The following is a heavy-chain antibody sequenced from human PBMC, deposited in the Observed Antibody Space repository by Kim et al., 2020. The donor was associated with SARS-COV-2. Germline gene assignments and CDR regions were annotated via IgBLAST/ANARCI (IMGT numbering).Heavy chain of an antibody. CDR1: GGSISSYY. Sequence: SETLSLTCTVSGGSISSYYWSWIRQPPGKGLEWIGYIYYSGSTNYNPSLKNRVTISVDTSKNQFSLKLSSVTAADTAVYYCARHSWDIVVVVAVLGAFDIWGQGTMVTVSS. V-gene: IGHV4-59*08. J-gene: IGHJ3*02. D-gene: IGHD2-15*01. CDR3: ARHSWDIVVVVAVLGAFDI. CDR2: IYYSGST.